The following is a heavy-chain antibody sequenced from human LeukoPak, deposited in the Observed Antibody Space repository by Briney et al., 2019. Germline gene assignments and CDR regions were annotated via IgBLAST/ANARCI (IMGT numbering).Heavy chain of an antibody. CDR3: AKDGGFYGENFDY. CDR2: ISYDGNSK. V-gene: IGHV3-30*18. CDR1: GFTFSSYG. D-gene: IGHD4-17*01. Sequence: GRSLRLSCAASGFTFSSYGMHWVRQAPGKGLEWVAVISYDGNSKCYADSVKGRFTISRDNSKNTLFLQMNSLRGDDTAVFYCAKDGGFYGENFDYWGQGTLVTVSS. J-gene: IGHJ4*02.